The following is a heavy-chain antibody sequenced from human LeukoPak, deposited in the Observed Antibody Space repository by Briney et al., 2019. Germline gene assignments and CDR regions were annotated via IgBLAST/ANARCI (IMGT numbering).Heavy chain of an antibody. CDR2: ISYDGSNK. CDR3: ARGPNYYYYYYGMDV. J-gene: IGHJ6*02. CDR1: GFTFSSYA. V-gene: IGHV3-30-3*01. Sequence: PGGSLRLSCAASGFTFSSYAMHWVRQAPGKGLEWVAVISYDGSNKYYADSVKGRFTISRDNSKNTLYLQVNSLRAEDTAVYYCARGPNYYYYYYGMDVWGQGTTVTVSS.